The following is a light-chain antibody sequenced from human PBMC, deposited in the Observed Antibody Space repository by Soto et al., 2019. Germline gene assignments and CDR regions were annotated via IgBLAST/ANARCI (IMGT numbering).Light chain of an antibody. Sequence: EIVLTQSPCPLSLSPGERATFSFRAIQSVSSSYLAWYKQKPGQAPRLLIYVASSSATGIPDRFSGSGCVTDFTLTISGLEPEDFAVYYCQQYGSSPLTFGGGTKVEIK. CDR2: VAS. V-gene: IGKV3-20*01. J-gene: IGKJ4*01. CDR3: QQYGSSPLT. CDR1: QSVSSSY.